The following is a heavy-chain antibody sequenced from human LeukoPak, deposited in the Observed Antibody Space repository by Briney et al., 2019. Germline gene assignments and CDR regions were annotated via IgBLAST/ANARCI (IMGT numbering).Heavy chain of an antibody. J-gene: IGHJ6*02. CDR3: ARRRGSLSGAVIYYYYGLDV. CDR2: IYYSGST. CDR1: GGSISSANYY. D-gene: IGHD3-10*01. Sequence: SETLSLTCTVSGGSISSANYYWGWIRQPPGKGLEWIATIYYSGSTYYNPSLKSRVAISVDTSENQFSPKLTSVTAADSAVYYCARRRGSLSGAVIYYYYGLDVWGQGTTVIVSS. V-gene: IGHV4-39*01.